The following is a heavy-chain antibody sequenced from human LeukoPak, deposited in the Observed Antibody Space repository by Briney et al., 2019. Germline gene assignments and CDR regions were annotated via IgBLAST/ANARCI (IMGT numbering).Heavy chain of an antibody. CDR1: GYTLTELS. CDR3: ATSGCSGYYDYYGMDV. CDR2: FDPEDGET. D-gene: IGHD2-15*01. Sequence: ASVKVSCKVSGYTLTELSMHWVRQAPGKGLEWMGGFDPEDGETIYAQKFQGRVTMTEDTSTDTAYMELSSLRSEDTAVYYCATSGCSGYYDYYGMDVWGQGTTVTVSS. V-gene: IGHV1-24*01. J-gene: IGHJ6*02.